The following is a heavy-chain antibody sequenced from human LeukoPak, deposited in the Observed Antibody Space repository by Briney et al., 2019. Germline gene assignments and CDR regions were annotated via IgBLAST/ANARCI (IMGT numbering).Heavy chain of an antibody. V-gene: IGHV3-21*01. CDR2: ISSSSIYI. J-gene: IGHJ3*02. Sequence: PGGSLRLSCAASGFTFSSYSMNWVRQAPGKGLEWVSSISSSSIYIYYADSVKGRFTISRDNAKNSLYLQMNSLRAEDTAVYYCARDPRDGYTQGAFDIWGQGTMVTVSS. D-gene: IGHD5-24*01. CDR3: ARDPRDGYTQGAFDI. CDR1: GFTFSSYS.